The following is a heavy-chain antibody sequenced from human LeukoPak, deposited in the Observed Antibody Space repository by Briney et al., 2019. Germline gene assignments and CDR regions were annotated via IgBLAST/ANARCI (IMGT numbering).Heavy chain of an antibody. CDR1: GSTFNRCW. J-gene: IGHJ1*01. V-gene: IGHV3-7*01. CDR3: TSWGDTTAEYFQR. D-gene: IGHD2-21*02. CDR2: INPDGRDT. Sequence: GGSLRLSCVVSGSTFNRCWMNWVRQAPGKGLEWVAHINPDGRDTYYVDSVKGRFTISRDNAQNSMYLQMNSLRVEDTAVYYCTSWGDTTAEYFQRWGQGTLVTVSS.